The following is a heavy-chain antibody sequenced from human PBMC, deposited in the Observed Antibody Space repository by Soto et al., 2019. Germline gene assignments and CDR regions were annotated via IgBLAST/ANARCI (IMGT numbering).Heavy chain of an antibody. V-gene: IGHV1-3*01. CDR1: GYTFTTYA. CDR3: AIPHYFGSGTYWDY. D-gene: IGHD3-10*01. Sequence: QVQLVQSGAEVKKPGASVKVSCKASGYTFTTYAMHWVRQAPGQWLEWVGWINPGNGDTTYSQKFKGRITITRDTSASTAYMELISLSSEDTAVYYCAIPHYFGSGTYWDYWGQGALVTVSS. CDR2: INPGNGDT. J-gene: IGHJ4*02.